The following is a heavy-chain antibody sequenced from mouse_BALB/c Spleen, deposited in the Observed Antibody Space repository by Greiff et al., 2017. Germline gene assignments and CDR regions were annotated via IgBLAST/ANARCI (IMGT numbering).Heavy chain of an antibody. CDR1: GFTFSSYG. Sequence: EVQVVESGGGLVQPGGSLKLSCAASGFTFSSYGMSWVRQTPDKRLELVATINSNGGSTYYPDSVKGRFTISRDNAKNTLYLQMSSLKSEDTAMYYCARVFDYWGQGTTLTVSS. V-gene: IGHV5-6-3*01. CDR3: ARVFDY. J-gene: IGHJ2*01. CDR2: INSNGGST.